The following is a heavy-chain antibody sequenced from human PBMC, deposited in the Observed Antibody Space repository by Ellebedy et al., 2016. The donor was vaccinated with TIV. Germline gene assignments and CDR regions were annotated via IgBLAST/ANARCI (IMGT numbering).Heavy chain of an antibody. D-gene: IGHD3-3*01. CDR1: GFTFGNYF. V-gene: IGHV3-11*06. J-gene: IGHJ4*02. CDR2: LSPDIVNI. CDR3: ARACLGVACYFDH. Sequence: GESLKISCAASGFTFGNYFMRCVRQAPGQGLELLSYLSPDIVNINYGDSVKGRFTISRDNGATSLYLQMNSLRAEDTAIYYCARACLGVACYFDHWGQGTLVTVSS.